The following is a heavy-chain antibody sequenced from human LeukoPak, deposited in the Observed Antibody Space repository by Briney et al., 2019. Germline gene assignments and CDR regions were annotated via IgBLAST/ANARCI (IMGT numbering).Heavy chain of an antibody. D-gene: IGHD2-2*01. CDR1: GLTFSSSW. V-gene: IGHV3-7*01. Sequence: QPGGSLRLSCAASGLTFSSSWMNWVRQAPGKGLEWVANIKQDGSEQYYVDSVKGRFTISRDNAKNSVFLQMNSLRAEDTAVYFCARGRYCYATSCSAHFDYWGQGTLVTVSS. J-gene: IGHJ4*02. CDR3: ARGRYCYATSCSAHFDY. CDR2: IKQDGSEQ.